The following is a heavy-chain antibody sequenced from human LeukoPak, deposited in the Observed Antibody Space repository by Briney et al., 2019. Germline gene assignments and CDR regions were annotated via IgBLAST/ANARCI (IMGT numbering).Heavy chain of an antibody. D-gene: IGHD2-15*01. J-gene: IGHJ4*02. CDR1: GFTFSSYW. CDR2: ITSTGVST. CDR3: AKVASGYCSGGGCYVDY. V-gene: IGHV3-23*01. Sequence: QSGGSLRLSCAASGFTFSSYWMHWVRQAPGKGLEWVSFITSTGVSTYYADSVKGRFTISRDNSKNTLSLQMSSLRAEDTAVYYCAKVASGYCSGGGCYVDYWGQGTLVTVSS.